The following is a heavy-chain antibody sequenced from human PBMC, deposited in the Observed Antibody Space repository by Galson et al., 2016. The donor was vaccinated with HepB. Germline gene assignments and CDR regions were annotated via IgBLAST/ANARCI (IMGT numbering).Heavy chain of an antibody. CDR1: GFSFSTFS. CDR2: INQDETEK. Sequence: SLRLSCAASGFSFSTFSMGWVRQAPGKGLECVAHINQDETEKYYADSVKGRFTISRDNTKNSLYLQMNSLRAEDTAVYYCAKEGREYYDSSGPGDAFDVWGQGTMVTVSS. V-gene: IGHV3-7*03. J-gene: IGHJ3*01. D-gene: IGHD3-22*01. CDR3: AKEGREYYDSSGPGDAFDV.